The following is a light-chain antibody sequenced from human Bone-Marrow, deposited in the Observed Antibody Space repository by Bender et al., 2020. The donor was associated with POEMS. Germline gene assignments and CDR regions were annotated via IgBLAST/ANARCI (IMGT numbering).Light chain of an antibody. V-gene: IGLV1-44*01. J-gene: IGLJ3*02. CDR1: SSNIGAHA. CDR2: SSH. Sequence: QSVLTQPPSASGTPGQRVTISCSGGSSNIGAHAVNWYQHLPGTAPKLLIYSSHRRPSEVPDRFSGPRSGTSASLAISGLQSEDEADYYCAGWDDSLNGWVFGGGTKLTVL. CDR3: AGWDDSLNGWV.